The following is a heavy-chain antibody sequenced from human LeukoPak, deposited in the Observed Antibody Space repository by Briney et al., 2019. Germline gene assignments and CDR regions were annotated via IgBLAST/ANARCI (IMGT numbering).Heavy chain of an antibody. D-gene: IGHD3-22*01. J-gene: IGHJ4*02. Sequence: PGGSLRLSCAASGFTFSSCSMSWVRQAPEKGLEWISTISDNGGETYYADSVKGRFAISRDNSKNTLFLQMNSLRAEDSAVYYCATDRERDPSVYYLVGGQGTLITVSS. CDR1: GFTFSSCS. CDR2: ISDNGGET. CDR3: ATDRERDPSVYYLV. V-gene: IGHV3-23*01.